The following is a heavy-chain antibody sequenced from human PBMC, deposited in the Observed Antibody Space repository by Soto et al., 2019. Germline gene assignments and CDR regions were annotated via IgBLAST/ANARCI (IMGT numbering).Heavy chain of an antibody. V-gene: IGHV3-49*04. CDR1: GFTFGYYA. CDR3: TRGKRYYYGSGSPGYYYYGMDV. J-gene: IGHJ6*02. Sequence: GGSLRLSCTASGFTFGYYAMSWVRQAPGKGLEWVGFIRSKAYGGTTEYAASVKGRFTISRDDSKSIAYLQMNSLKTEDTAVYYCTRGKRYYYGSGSPGYYYYGMDVWGQGTTVTVSS. CDR2: IRSKAYGGTT. D-gene: IGHD3-10*01.